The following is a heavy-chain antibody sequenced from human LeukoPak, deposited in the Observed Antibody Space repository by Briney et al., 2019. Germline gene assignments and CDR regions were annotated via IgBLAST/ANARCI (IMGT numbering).Heavy chain of an antibody. J-gene: IGHJ2*01. CDR2: IYTSGTT. V-gene: IGHV4-4*07. CDR1: GGSISIYY. Sequence: SETLSLTCTVSGGSISIYYWSWIRQPAGRGLEWIGRIYTSGTTHYNPSLKSRVTMSVDTSKNQFSLKLSSVTAADTAVYHCARLRSTYWYFDLWGRGTLVTVSS. CDR3: ARLRSTYWYFDL. D-gene: IGHD4-17*01.